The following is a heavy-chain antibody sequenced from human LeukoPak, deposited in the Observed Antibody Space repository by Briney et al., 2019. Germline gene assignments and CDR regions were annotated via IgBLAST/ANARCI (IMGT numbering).Heavy chain of an antibody. CDR1: GYSFSSYG. D-gene: IGHD5-12*01. V-gene: IGHV1-18*01. Sequence: ASVKVSCKASGYSFSSYGISWVRQAPGQGLEWMGWISAYNGNTKYAQTLQGRVTMTTDTSTSTAYMELRSLRSDDTAVYYCTSTGYSGHDPLHYWGRGTLVTVSS. J-gene: IGHJ4*02. CDR2: ISAYNGNT. CDR3: TSTGYSGHDPLHY.